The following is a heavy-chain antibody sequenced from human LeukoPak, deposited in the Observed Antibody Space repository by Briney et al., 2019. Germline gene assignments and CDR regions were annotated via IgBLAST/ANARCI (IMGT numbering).Heavy chain of an antibody. CDR2: ISSSSSYI. V-gene: IGHV3-21*01. J-gene: IGHJ5*02. CDR1: GFTLSSYS. D-gene: IGHD3-9*01. Sequence: GGSLRLSCAASGFTLSSYSMNWVRQAPGKGLEWVSSISSSSSYIYYADSVKGRFTISRDNAKNSLYLQMNSLRAEDTAVYYCARAPYDILTGRSGGFDPWGQGTLVTVSS. CDR3: ARAPYDILTGRSGGFDP.